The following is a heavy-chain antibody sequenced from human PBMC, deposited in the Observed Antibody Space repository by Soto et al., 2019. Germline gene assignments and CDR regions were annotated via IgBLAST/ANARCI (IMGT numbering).Heavy chain of an antibody. CDR1: GGSFSGYY. V-gene: IGHV4-34*01. J-gene: IGHJ5*02. D-gene: IGHD6-13*01. Sequence: QVQLQQWGAGLLKPSETLSLTCAVYGGSFSGYYWSWIRQPPGKGLEWIGEINHSGSTNYNPSLKSRLTISVDTSKNQFSLKLSSVTAADTAVYYCARIGLAAGTWWFDPWGQGTLVTVSS. CDR3: ARIGLAAGTWWFDP. CDR2: INHSGST.